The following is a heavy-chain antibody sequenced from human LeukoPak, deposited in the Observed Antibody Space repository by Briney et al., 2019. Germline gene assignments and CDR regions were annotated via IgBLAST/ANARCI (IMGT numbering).Heavy chain of an antibody. Sequence: SETLSLTCTVAGVSLSSTTYYWGWLRQPPGRGLEWLGNIHYSGSAYYNPSLKSRASISVHTSKNQLSLKLSSVTAADTAVYYCARHYGSGSYYINDYWGQGALVTVSS. CDR2: IHYSGSA. CDR1: GVSLSSTTYY. J-gene: IGHJ4*02. CDR3: ARHYGSGSYYINDY. V-gene: IGHV4-39*01. D-gene: IGHD3-10*01.